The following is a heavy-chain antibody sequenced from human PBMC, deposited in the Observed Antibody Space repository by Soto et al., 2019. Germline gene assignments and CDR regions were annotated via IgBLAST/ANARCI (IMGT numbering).Heavy chain of an antibody. D-gene: IGHD1-20*01. J-gene: IGHJ4*02. CDR3: VKAVYLLDFDY. CDR2: ISGTGGNT. V-gene: IGHV3-23*01. Sequence: TGGSLRLSCAASGFTFSSYAMTWVRQAPGKGLEWVSTISGTGGNTYYADSVKGRFTISRDNSKNTVYLQMNSLRAEDTAVYYCVKAVYLLDFDYWGQGTLVTSPQ. CDR1: GFTFSSYA.